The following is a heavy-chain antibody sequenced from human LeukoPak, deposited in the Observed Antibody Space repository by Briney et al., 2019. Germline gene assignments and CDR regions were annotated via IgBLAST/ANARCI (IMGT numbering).Heavy chain of an antibody. CDR1: GGSFSDYY. Sequence: SETLSLTCAVYGGSFSDYYWSWIRQPPGEGLEWIGEINPSGSTNYSPSLKSRVTISVDTSKNQFSLKLSSVAAADTAVYFCARVAYRYVINDWSRTGLGAHPTKYYDRMDVWDKGTTVTVSS. V-gene: IGHV4-34*01. J-gene: IGHJ6*04. CDR2: INPSGST. CDR3: ARVAYRYVINDWSRTGLGAHPTKYYDRMDV. D-gene: IGHD5-18*01.